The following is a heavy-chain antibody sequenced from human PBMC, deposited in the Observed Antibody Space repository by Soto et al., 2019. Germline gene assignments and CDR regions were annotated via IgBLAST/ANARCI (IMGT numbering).Heavy chain of an antibody. Sequence: GGSLRLSCAASGFTFSSYDMHWVRQATRKGLEWVSGIGTAGQTFYPDSVKGRFTISRENAKSTLYLQMNSLRRDDTAVYYCVKDQVVEGQYYGSSEFFFWGRGTLVTVSS. V-gene: IGHV3-13*01. J-gene: IGHJ4*02. CDR3: VKDQVVEGQYYGSSEFFF. CDR2: IGTAGQT. CDR1: GFTFSSYD. D-gene: IGHD3-10*01.